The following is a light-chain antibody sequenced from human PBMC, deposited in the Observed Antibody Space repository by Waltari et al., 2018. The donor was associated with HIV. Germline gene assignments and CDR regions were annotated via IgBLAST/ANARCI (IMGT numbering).Light chain of an antibody. CDR3: AAWDVSLNAWV. Sequence: QSVLAQPPSASGTPGQRVTISCSGSSSKVGSNIVNWYQQVPGTAPKLLIYRNNQRPSGVPDRFSGSNSGTSASLAMSGLQSEDEADYYCAAWDVSLNAWVFGGGTKLTVL. V-gene: IGLV1-44*01. J-gene: IGLJ3*02. CDR1: SSKVGSNI. CDR2: RNN.